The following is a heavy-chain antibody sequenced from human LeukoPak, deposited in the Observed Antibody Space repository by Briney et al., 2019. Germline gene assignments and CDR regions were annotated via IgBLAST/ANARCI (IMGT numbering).Heavy chain of an antibody. Sequence: PSETLSLTCAVYGGSFSGYYWSRIRQPPEKGLEWIGEINHSGSTNYNPSLKSRVTISVDTSKNQFSLKLSSVTAADTAVYYCARGPYKSGYSYGPALRFFDYWGQGTLVTVSS. CDR2: INHSGST. CDR3: ARGPYKSGYSYGPALRFFDY. D-gene: IGHD5-18*01. V-gene: IGHV4-34*01. J-gene: IGHJ4*02. CDR1: GGSFSGYY.